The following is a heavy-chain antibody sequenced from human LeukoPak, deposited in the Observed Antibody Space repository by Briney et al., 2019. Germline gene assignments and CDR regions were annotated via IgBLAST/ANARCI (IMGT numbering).Heavy chain of an antibody. J-gene: IGHJ6*02. D-gene: IGHD2-21*02. Sequence: GGSLRLSCVASGFTFSTYSMIWARQAPGKGLEWVSVVSGNGNYRYYADSVKGRFMISRDNSKNTLYLQMNSLRAEDTAVYYCARVRTPIVVVTAIPNYYYGMDVWGQGTTVTVSS. CDR3: ARVRTPIVVVTAIPNYYYGMDV. CDR1: GFTFSTYS. V-gene: IGHV3-23*01. CDR2: VSGNGNYR.